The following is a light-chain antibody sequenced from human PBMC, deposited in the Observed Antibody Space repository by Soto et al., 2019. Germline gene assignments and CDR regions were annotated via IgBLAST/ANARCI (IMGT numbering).Light chain of an antibody. CDR1: QSVLYSSNNKNY. V-gene: IGKV4-1*01. CDR2: WAS. CDR3: QQYYSTPFF. J-gene: IGKJ4*01. Sequence: DIVMTQSPDSLAVSLGERATINCKSSQSVLYSSNNKNYLAWYQQKPGQPPKLLIYWASTRESGVPDRFSGSGSGTDFTLTISSLQAEDVAVYYCQQYYSTPFFFDGGTKVEIK.